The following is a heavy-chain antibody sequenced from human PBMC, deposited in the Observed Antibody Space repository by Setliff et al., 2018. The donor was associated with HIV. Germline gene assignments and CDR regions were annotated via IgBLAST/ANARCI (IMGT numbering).Heavy chain of an antibody. CDR1: GGSLSDSF. J-gene: IGHJ3*02. CDR2: IDHSGST. CDR3: ARGLHYHGSGSHRLGAFDI. V-gene: IGHV4-34*01. Sequence: SETLSLTCAVYGGSLSDSFWGWIRHPPGKGLEWIGEIDHSGSTNYNSSLESRVTISRDMSKKQFSLKTTSVTAADAAVYFCARGLHYHGSGSHRLGAFDIWGRGTLVT. D-gene: IGHD3-10*01.